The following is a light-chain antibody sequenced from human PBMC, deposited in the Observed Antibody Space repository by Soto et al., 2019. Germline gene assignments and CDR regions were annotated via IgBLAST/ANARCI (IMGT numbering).Light chain of an antibody. Sequence: DIQVTLSHPTLSASVGDRVTITCRASQSLNNDLAWYQQKPGRAPNLLIYGASTLQSGVPSRFSGSGSGTDFTLTISNLQPEDFATYYCQQLNAYPLTFAQGRRLEV. V-gene: IGKV1-5*01. CDR3: QQLNAYPLT. J-gene: IGKJ5*01. CDR2: GAS. CDR1: QSLNND.